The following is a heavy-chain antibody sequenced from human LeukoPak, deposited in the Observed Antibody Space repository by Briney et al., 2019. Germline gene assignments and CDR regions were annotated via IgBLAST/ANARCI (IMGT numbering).Heavy chain of an antibody. CDR3: ARFGSGFDY. V-gene: IGHV3-21*01. J-gene: IGHJ4*02. D-gene: IGHD2-15*01. Sequence: GGSLRLSCAASGFTFSSYSMNWVRQAPGKGLEWVSSISSRSSYIYYADSVKGRFTISRDNAKNSLYLQMNSLRAEDTAVYYCARFGSGFDYWGQGTLVTVSS. CDR2: ISSRSSYI. CDR1: GFTFSSYS.